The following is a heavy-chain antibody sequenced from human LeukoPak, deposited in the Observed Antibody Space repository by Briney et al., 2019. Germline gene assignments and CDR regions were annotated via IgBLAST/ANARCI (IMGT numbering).Heavy chain of an antibody. D-gene: IGHD5-18*01. J-gene: IGHJ6*02. V-gene: IGHV5-51*01. Sequence: GESLKISCQGSGYSFTTYWIGWVRQMPGNGLEWMGIMYPGDSDIRYSPSFQGQVTISADKSISTAYLQWSSLRASDTAMYYCAVTRRRGYSYGYSGYYYYGMDVWGQGTTVTVSS. CDR2: MYPGDSDI. CDR3: AVTRRRGYSYGYSGYYYYGMDV. CDR1: GYSFTTYW.